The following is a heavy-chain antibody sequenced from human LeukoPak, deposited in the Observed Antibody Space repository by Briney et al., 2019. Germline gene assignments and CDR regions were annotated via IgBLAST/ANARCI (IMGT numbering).Heavy chain of an antibody. Sequence: PSETLSLTCTVSGYSISSGYYWGWIRQPPGKGLEWIGSIYHSGSTYYNPSLKSRVTISVDTSKNHFSLKLSSVTAADTAVYYCVRAFWGGGFDIWGQGTMVTVSS. V-gene: IGHV4-38-2*02. CDR1: GYSISSGYY. J-gene: IGHJ3*02. CDR3: VRAFWGGGFDI. D-gene: IGHD2/OR15-2a*01. CDR2: IYHSGST.